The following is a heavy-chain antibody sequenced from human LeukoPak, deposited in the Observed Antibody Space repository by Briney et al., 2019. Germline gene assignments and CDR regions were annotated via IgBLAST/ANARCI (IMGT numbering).Heavy chain of an antibody. D-gene: IGHD3-22*01. CDR1: GFTFSTYG. CDR2: ITTSGTYI. V-gene: IGHV3-21*06. CDR3: ARPFYYDNNGGEGMDV. J-gene: IGHJ6*02. Sequence: PGSSLRLSCAPSGFTFSTYGMYWVRQAPGKGLELVSSITTSGTYIYYADSVKGRFTLSRDNAKNSLYLQMNSLRSEDTAVYYCARPFYYDNNGGEGMDVWGQGTTVTVSS.